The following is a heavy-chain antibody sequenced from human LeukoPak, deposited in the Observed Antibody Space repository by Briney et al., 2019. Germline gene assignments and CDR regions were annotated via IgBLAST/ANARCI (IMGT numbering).Heavy chain of an antibody. Sequence: GGSLRLSCAASGFTFSSYAMHWVRQAPGKGLEWVAVISYDGSNKYYADSMKGRFTNSRDNSKNTLYLQMNSLRAEDTAVYYCARSSGYYYQLDYWGQGTLVTVSS. CDR2: ISYDGSNK. CDR1: GFTFSSYA. CDR3: ARSSGYYYQLDY. D-gene: IGHD3-22*01. J-gene: IGHJ4*02. V-gene: IGHV3-30-3*01.